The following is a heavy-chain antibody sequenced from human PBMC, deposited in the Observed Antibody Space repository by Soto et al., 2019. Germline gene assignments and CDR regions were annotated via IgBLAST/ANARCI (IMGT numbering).Heavy chain of an antibody. CDR2: ISAHNGDT. D-gene: IGHD3-22*01. Sequence: ASVKVSFKASGYTFNYYGISWLRQAPGQGLEWVGWISAHNGDTKYAQNLQRRLTLTTDTSTSTAYMELTSLTSDDTAVYYCARDWSRYFDSSGLMWFYWGQGTLVPVSS. CDR3: ARDWSRYFDSSGLMWFY. J-gene: IGHJ4*02. V-gene: IGHV1-18*04. CDR1: GYTFNYYG.